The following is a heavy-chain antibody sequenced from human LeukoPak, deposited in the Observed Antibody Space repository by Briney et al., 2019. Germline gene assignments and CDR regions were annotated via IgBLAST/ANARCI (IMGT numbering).Heavy chain of an antibody. Sequence: GGSLRLSCAASGFTFSKFPMGWVRQAPGKGLEWVSAISGSGGSTYYADSVKGRFTISRDNSKNTLYLQMNSLRAEDTAVYYCASSYRGKYRAFDTWGQGTMVTVSS. V-gene: IGHV3-23*01. CDR2: ISGSGGST. D-gene: IGHD1-26*01. J-gene: IGHJ3*02. CDR3: ASSYRGKYRAFDT. CDR1: GFTFSKFP.